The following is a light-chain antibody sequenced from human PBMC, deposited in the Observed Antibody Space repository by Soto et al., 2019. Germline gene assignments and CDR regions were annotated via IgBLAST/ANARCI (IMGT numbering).Light chain of an antibody. CDR2: AVS. V-gene: IGKV3-15*01. CDR3: QQYNNGPPDT. Sequence: EIVLTQSPATLSVSPGERATLSCRASQSVTSNLAWYQQKPGQAPWLLIYAVSARATGIPTRFSGSGSGTEFTLTISSLQSEDFAVYYCQQYNNGPPDTFGQGTKLEIK. CDR1: QSVTSN. J-gene: IGKJ2*01.